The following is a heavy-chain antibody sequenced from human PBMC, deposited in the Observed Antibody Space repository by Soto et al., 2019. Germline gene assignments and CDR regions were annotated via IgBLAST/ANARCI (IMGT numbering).Heavy chain of an antibody. CDR3: AKKGLGSLATYCNYGDCHYAFDL. V-gene: IGHV3-23*01. J-gene: IGHJ3*01. CDR1: GFTFTNYA. D-gene: IGHD2-21*02. Sequence: EVQLLESGGGLVQPGGSLRLSCAASGFTFTNYAMSWVRQAPGKGLAWVSTVSGGGDGTYYADSVKGRFSSSRDNSRKTVYLQMNSLRAEDTAVYYCAKKGLGSLATYCNYGDCHYAFDLWGQGTSVTVSS. CDR2: VSGGGDGT.